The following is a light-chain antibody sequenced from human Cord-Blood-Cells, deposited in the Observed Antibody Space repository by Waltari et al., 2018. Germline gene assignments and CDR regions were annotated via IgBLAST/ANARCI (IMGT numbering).Light chain of an antibody. CDR3: QTWGTGIRV. J-gene: IGLJ3*02. CDR1: SGHSSYA. CDR2: LNSDGSH. V-gene: IGLV4-69*01. Sequence: QLVLTQSPSASASLGASGTLTRPLRSGHSSYAIAWHQQQPEKGPRYLMKLNSDGSHSKGGAIPDRFSGSSSGAERYLTISILQSEDEADYYCQTWGTGIRVFGGGTKLTVL.